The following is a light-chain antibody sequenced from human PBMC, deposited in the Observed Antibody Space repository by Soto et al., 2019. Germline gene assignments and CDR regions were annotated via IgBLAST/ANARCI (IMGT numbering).Light chain of an antibody. CDR1: SSDVGGYNY. CDR2: DVS. V-gene: IGLV2-14*03. CDR3: SSYTTSNTRQIA. J-gene: IGLJ1*01. Sequence: QSALTQPASVSWSPGQSITISCTGTSSDVGGYNYVSWYQHHPGKAPKLMIFDVSNRPSGVSNRFSGSKSGNTASLTISGLQPEDEADYYCSSYTTSNTRQIAFGTGTKVTVL.